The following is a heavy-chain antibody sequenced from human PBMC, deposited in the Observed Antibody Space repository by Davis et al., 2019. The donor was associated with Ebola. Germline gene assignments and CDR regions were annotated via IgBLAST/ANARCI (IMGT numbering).Heavy chain of an antibody. D-gene: IGHD4-23*01. Sequence: GSLRLSCAVYGGSFSGYYWSWIRQPPGKGLEWIGEINHSGSTNYNPSLKSRVTISVDTSKNQFSLKLSSVTAADTAVYYCCRWPYYYYYGMDVWGQGTTVTVSS. CDR1: GGSFSGYY. J-gene: IGHJ6*02. V-gene: IGHV4-34*01. CDR3: CRWPYYYYYGMDV. CDR2: INHSGST.